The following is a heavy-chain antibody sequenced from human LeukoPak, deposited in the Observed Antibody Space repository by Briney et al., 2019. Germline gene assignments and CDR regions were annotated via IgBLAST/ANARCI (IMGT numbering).Heavy chain of an antibody. CDR3: ATSSGWKSNIDY. D-gene: IGHD6-19*01. Sequence: ASVKVSCKASGYSFTSYHMHWVRQAPGQGLEWMGIINPSGGSTTYAQKFQGRVTMTRDMLTSTVYMELSSLRSEDTAVFYCATSSGWKSNIDYWGQGTLVTVSS. J-gene: IGHJ4*02. CDR1: GYSFTSYH. V-gene: IGHV1-46*01. CDR2: INPSGGST.